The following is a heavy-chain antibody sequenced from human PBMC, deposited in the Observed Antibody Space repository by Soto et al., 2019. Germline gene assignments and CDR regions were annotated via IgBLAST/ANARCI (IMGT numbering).Heavy chain of an antibody. D-gene: IGHD5-12*01. J-gene: IGHJ4*02. Sequence: SETLSLTCTVSVDSISCYYWSWIRQPPGKRPEWLGCIYSSGSTNXXPSLRSRVXLSIDTPRSQFXLRLNXFPSADTAVYYCARDGVLATGPIEYWCQGAQVTVSS. CDR3: ARDGVLATGPIEY. CDR1: VDSISCYY. CDR2: IYSSGST. V-gene: IGHV4-59*01.